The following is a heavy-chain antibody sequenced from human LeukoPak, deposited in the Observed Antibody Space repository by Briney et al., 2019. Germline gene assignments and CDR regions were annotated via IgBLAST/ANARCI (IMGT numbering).Heavy chain of an antibody. J-gene: IGHJ6*02. CDR3: ARDTYDYDFWSGYPEALGMDV. CDR2: IYTSGST. Sequence: SETLSLTCTVSGGSISSYYWRWIRQPAGKGLEWIGRIYTSGSTNYNPSLKSRVTMSVDTSKNQFSLKLSSVTAADTAVYYCARDTYDYDFWSGYPEALGMDVWGQGTTVTVSS. V-gene: IGHV4-4*07. D-gene: IGHD3-3*01. CDR1: GGSISSYY.